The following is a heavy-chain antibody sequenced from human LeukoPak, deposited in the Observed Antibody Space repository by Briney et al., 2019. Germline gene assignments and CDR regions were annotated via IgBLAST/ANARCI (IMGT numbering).Heavy chain of an antibody. V-gene: IGHV3-30*04. CDR3: AREPYCSGGSCPFDY. CDR1: GFTFSSYA. D-gene: IGHD2-15*01. Sequence: GGSLRLSCAASGFTFSSYAMHWVRQAPGKGLEWVAVISYDGSNKYYADSVKGRFTISRDNAKNSLYLQMNSLRAEDTAVYYCAREPYCSGGSCPFDYWGQGTLVTVSS. J-gene: IGHJ4*02. CDR2: ISYDGSNK.